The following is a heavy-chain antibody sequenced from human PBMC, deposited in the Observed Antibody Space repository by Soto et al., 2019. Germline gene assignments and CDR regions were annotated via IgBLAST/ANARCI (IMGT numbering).Heavy chain of an antibody. CDR1: GFTVSSNY. V-gene: IGHV3-53*01. D-gene: IGHD3-10*01. CDR2: IYSGGST. J-gene: IGHJ6*02. Sequence: GGSLRLSCAASGFTVSSNYMSWVRQAPGKGLEWVSVIYSGGSTYYADSVKGRFTISRDNSKNTLYLQMNSLRAEDTAVYYCVSCPYYGSGSYYQQPYYGMDVWGQGTTVTVSS. CDR3: VSCPYYGSGSYYQQPYYGMDV.